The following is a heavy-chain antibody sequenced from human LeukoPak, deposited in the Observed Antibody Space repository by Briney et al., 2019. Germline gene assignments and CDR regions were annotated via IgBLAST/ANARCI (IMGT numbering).Heavy chain of an antibody. Sequence: GGSLRLSCAASGLTFNDYYMSWIRQAPGKGLEWVSYISSSGSTIYYADSVKGRFTISRDNAKNSLYLQMNSLRAEDTAVYYCASGLYYYDSSGYYGAFDIWGQGTMVTVSS. D-gene: IGHD3-22*01. CDR1: GLTFNDYY. V-gene: IGHV3-11*04. J-gene: IGHJ3*02. CDR3: ASGLYYYDSSGYYGAFDI. CDR2: ISSSGSTI.